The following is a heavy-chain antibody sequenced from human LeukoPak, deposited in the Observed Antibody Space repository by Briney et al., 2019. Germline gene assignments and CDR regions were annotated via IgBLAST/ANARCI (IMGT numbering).Heavy chain of an antibody. V-gene: IGHV1-46*01. CDR1: GYTFTSYY. CDR2: INPSGDST. D-gene: IGHD4-17*01. CDR3: ARDPILYGDYDFDY. Sequence: GASVKVSCKASGYTFTSYYMHWVRQAPGQRLEWMGIINPSGDSTSYAQKFQGRVTMTRDMSTSTVYMELSSLTSEDTAVYYCARDPILYGDYDFDYWGQGTLVTVSS. J-gene: IGHJ4*02.